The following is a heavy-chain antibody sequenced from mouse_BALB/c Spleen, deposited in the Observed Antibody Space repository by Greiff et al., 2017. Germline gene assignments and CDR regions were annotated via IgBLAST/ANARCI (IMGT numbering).Heavy chain of an antibody. Sequence: EVKVEESGPSLVKPSQTLSLTCSVTGDSITSGYWHWIRKFPGNKLEYMGYISYSGSTYYNPSLKSRISITRDTSKNQYYLQLNSVTTEDTATYYCERGEIPYDYDRYFDVWGAGTTVTVSS. CDR3: ERGEIPYDYDRYFDV. CDR1: GDSITSGY. V-gene: IGHV3-8*02. CDR2: ISYSGST. J-gene: IGHJ1*01. D-gene: IGHD2-4*01.